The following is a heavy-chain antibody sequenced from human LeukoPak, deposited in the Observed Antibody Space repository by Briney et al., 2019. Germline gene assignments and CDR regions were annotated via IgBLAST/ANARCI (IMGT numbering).Heavy chain of an antibody. V-gene: IGHV3-7*01. D-gene: IGHD2-2*02. CDR1: GFTFSTYW. Sequence: GGSLRLSCAASGFTFSTYWMSWVRQAPGKGLEWVANIKEDGSEKYYGDSVKGRFTISRDNAKNSLYLQMNSLRAEDTAVYYCVGCSSTSCYSRFDYWGQGTLVTVSS. J-gene: IGHJ4*02. CDR2: IKEDGSEK. CDR3: VGCSSTSCYSRFDY.